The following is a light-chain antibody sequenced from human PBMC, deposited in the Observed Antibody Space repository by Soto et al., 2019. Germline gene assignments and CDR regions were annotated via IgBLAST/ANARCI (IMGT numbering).Light chain of an antibody. V-gene: IGKV3-15*01. CDR1: QSVSRN. J-gene: IGKJ1*01. CDR2: GAS. CDR3: QQYNNWWT. Sequence: EIVMTQSPATLSVSPGERATLSCRASQSVSRNLAWYQQKPGQAPRLHIYGASTRATGIPARFSGSWSGTEFILTISSLQSEDFAVYYCQQYNNWWTFGQGTKVEIK.